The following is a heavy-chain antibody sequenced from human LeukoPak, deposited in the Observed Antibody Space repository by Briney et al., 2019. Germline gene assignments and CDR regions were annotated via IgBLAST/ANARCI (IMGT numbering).Heavy chain of an antibody. D-gene: IGHD3/OR15-3a*01. Sequence: PSETLSLTCIVSGGSISSYYWSWIRQPPGKGLEWIGYIYYSGSTNYNPSLKRRVTISVDPSKNQFSLSLRSVTAADTAVYYCARQTGSGLFILPGGQGTLVTVSS. CDR1: GGSISSYY. J-gene: IGHJ4*02. CDR3: ARQTGSGLFILP. V-gene: IGHV4-59*01. CDR2: IYYSGST.